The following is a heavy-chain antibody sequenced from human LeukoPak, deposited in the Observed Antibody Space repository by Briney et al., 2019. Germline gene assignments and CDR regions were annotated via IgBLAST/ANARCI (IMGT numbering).Heavy chain of an antibody. V-gene: IGHV3-53*01. CDR2: IYSGGTT. D-gene: IGHD3-10*01. CDR3: AREGLVQGILIGMDV. CDR1: GFTVSSNY. J-gene: IGHJ6*04. Sequence: PGGSLRLSCAASGFTVSSNYMNWVRQAPGTGLDRVSVIYSGGTTYYADSVKGRFTISTDNSKNTLYLQMNSLRAEDTAVYYCAREGLVQGILIGMDVWGKGTTVTVSS.